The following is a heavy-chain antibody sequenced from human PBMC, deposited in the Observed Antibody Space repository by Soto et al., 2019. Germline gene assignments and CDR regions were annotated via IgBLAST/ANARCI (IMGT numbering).Heavy chain of an antibody. D-gene: IGHD3-3*01. Sequence: PGESLKISCNGSGYSFTSYWISWVRQMPGKGLEWMGRIDPSDSYTNYSPSFQGHVTISADKSISTAYLQWSSLKASDTAMYYCARTLRFLEWSQGNWFDPWGQGTLVTVSS. CDR3: ARTLRFLEWSQGNWFDP. CDR1: GYSFTSYW. J-gene: IGHJ5*02. V-gene: IGHV5-10-1*01. CDR2: IDPSDSYT.